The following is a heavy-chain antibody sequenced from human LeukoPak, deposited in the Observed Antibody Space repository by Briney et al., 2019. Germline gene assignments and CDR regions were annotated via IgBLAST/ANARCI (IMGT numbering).Heavy chain of an antibody. CDR1: GFTFTTYW. V-gene: IGHV3-74*01. D-gene: IGHD3-10*02. J-gene: IGHJ4*02. CDR2: INTDGRVT. Sequence: GGSLRLSCVASGFTFTTYWMHWVRQVPGKELVWFARINTDGRVTTYADSVKGRFTVSRDNAENTLYLQMNNLRPEDTAVYYCIRETHVGLHLEYWGQGTLATVSA. CDR3: IRETHVGLHLEY.